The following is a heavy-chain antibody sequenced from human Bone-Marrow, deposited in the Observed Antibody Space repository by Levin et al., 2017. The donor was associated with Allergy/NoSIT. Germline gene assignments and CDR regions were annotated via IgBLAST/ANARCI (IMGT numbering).Heavy chain of an antibody. J-gene: IGHJ4*02. CDR2: IFHTGST. V-gene: IGHV4-59*11. CDR3: ARIITLETPIYFDN. CDR1: GGSIRTHY. D-gene: IGHD4-23*01. Sequence: SETLSLTCNVSGGSIRTHYWSWLRQSPGKGLEWIGFIFHTGSTNYNPSLKSRVTLSLDTSKSQLSLTLTSVTAADTAFYYCARIITLETPIYFDNWGQGTLVTVSS.